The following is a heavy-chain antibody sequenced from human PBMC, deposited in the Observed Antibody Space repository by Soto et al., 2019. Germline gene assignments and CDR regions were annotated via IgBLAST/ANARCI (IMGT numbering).Heavy chain of an antibody. Sequence: PGGSLRLSCTASGFTFGDYAMSWFRQAPGKGLEWVGFIRSKAYGVTTEYAASVKGRFTISRDDSKSIAYLQMNSLKTEDTAVYYCTRDIYSYGSNFDYWGQGTLVTVSS. CDR3: TRDIYSYGSNFDY. V-gene: IGHV3-49*03. J-gene: IGHJ4*02. D-gene: IGHD5-18*01. CDR1: GFTFGDYA. CDR2: IRSKAYGVTT.